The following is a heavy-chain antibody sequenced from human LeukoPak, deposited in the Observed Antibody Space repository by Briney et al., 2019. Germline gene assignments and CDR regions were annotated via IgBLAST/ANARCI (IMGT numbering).Heavy chain of an antibody. V-gene: IGHV4-61*01. J-gene: IGHJ5*02. CDR2: TYSTST. Sequence: PSETLSLTCTVSGDSVSSSPSYWGWIRHPPGRGREWIGNTYSTSTLYTASLRSRVAITEDASKHQSSLKLSSATAADTAIYYCVRYKCHNGFDPWGQGTLVTVSS. CDR1: GDSVSSSPSY. D-gene: IGHD1-14*01. CDR3: VRYKCHNGFDP.